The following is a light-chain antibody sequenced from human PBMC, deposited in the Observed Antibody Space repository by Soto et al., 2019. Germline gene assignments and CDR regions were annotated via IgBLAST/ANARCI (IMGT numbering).Light chain of an antibody. V-gene: IGLV1-44*01. J-gene: IGLJ2*01. CDR1: SSNIGSNT. CDR2: SNN. Sequence: QSVLTQPPSASGTPGQRVTISCSGSSSNIGSNTVNWYQQLPGTAPKLLIYSNNQRPSGVPDRFSGSKSGTSASLAISGLQSEDEADYYCAAWDDSLNGPVVFGGATKLTVL. CDR3: AAWDDSLNGPVV.